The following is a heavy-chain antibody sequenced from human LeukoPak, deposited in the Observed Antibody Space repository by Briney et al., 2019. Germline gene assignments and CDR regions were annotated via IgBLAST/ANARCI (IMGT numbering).Heavy chain of an antibody. CDR1: GYTFTSYA. J-gene: IGHJ4*02. V-gene: IGHV7-4-1*02. CDR3: ARNSIFGVIWD. D-gene: IGHD3-3*01. CDR2: INTNTGNP. Sequence: ASVKVSYKASGYTFTSYAINWVRLAPGQGLEWMGWINTNTGNPTYAQGFTGRFVFSLDTSVSTAYLQISSLKAEDTAVYYCARNSIFGVIWDWGQGTLVTVSS.